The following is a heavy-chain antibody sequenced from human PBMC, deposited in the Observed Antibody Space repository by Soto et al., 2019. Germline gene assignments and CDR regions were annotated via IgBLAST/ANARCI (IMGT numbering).Heavy chain of an antibody. Sequence: ASAKVSCKASGYSFTSYYIHWVRQAPGQGLEWMGWINPFDGSRMFAQSFQGRVTMTRDTSTSTVYMEVSSLRSEDTAVYYCSRVDPGETSPFDHWGQGTLVTSPQ. V-gene: IGHV1-46*03. CDR1: GYSFTSYY. D-gene: IGHD3-10*01. J-gene: IGHJ4*02. CDR2: INPFDGSR. CDR3: SRVDPGETSPFDH.